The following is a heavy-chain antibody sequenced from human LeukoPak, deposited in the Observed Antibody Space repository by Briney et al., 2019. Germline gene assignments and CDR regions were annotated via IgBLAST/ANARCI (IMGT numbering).Heavy chain of an antibody. CDR1: GYTFTGYY. V-gene: IGHV1-2*04. CDR3: ARGSSSWYRTFDY. CDR2: INPNSGGT. D-gene: IGHD6-13*01. Sequence: ASVKVSCKASGYTFTGYYMHWVRQAPGQGLEWMGWINPNSGGTNYAQKFQGWVTMTRDTSISTAYMELSRLRSDDTAVYYCARGSSSWYRTFDYWGKGTLVTVSS. J-gene: IGHJ4*02.